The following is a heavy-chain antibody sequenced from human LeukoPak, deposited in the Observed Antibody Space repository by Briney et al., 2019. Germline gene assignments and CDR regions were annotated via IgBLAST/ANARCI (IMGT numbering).Heavy chain of an antibody. V-gene: IGHV3-48*04. CDR3: AKSKETYNFYGMDV. Sequence: PGGSLRLSCAASRFTFSNYSMNWVRQAPGKGLEWVSYISSSSSAIYYADSVKGRFTISRDNAKNSLYLQMNSLRAEDTAVYYCAKSKETYNFYGMDVWGQGTTVTVSS. J-gene: IGHJ6*02. CDR1: RFTFSNYS. CDR2: ISSSSSAI.